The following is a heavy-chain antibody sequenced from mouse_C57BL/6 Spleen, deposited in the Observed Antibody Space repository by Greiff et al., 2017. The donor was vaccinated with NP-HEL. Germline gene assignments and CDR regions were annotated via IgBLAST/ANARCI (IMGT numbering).Heavy chain of an antibody. CDR2: IYPGDGDT. CDR1: GYAFSSSW. Sequence: QVQLQQSGPELVKPGASVKISCKASGYAFSSSWMNWVKQRPGQGLEWIGRIYPGDGDTNYNGKFKGKATLTADKSSSTAYMQLSSLTSEDSAVYFCARNNYGPWGQGTSVTVSS. V-gene: IGHV1-82*01. CDR3: ARNNYGP. J-gene: IGHJ4*01. D-gene: IGHD1-1*01.